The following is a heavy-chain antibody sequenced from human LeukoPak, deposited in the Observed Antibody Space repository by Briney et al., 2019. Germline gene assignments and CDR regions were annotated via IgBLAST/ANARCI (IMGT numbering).Heavy chain of an antibody. CDR1: GYSISSGYY. V-gene: IGHV4-38-2*02. CDR2: IYHSGST. J-gene: IGHJ5*02. D-gene: IGHD5-12*01. Sequence: SETLSLTCTVSGYSISSGYYWGWIRQPPGKGLEWIGSIYHSGSTYYNPSLKSRVTISVDTSKNQFSLKLSSVTAADTAVYYCARSSGYDSWFDPWGQGTLVTVSS. CDR3: ARSSGYDSWFDP.